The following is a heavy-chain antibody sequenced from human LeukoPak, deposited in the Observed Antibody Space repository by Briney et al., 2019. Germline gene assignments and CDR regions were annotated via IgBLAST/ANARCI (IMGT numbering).Heavy chain of an antibody. D-gene: IGHD1-26*01. CDR3: ARDVGATHDAFDI. Sequence: GASVKVSCKASGGTFSSYAISWVRQAPGQGLEWMGGIIPIFGTANYAQKFQGRVTITADESTSTAYMELSSLRSEDTAVYYCARDVGATHDAFDIWGQGTMVAVSS. CDR1: GGTFSSYA. J-gene: IGHJ3*02. CDR2: IIPIFGTA. V-gene: IGHV1-69*13.